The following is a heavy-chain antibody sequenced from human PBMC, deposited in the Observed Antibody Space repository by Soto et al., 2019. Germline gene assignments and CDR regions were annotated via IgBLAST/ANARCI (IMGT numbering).Heavy chain of an antibody. J-gene: IGHJ6*02. CDR1: GGTFSSYA. CDR2: IIPIFGTA. D-gene: IGHD3-3*01. CDR3: ARATIFGVVNYYYYVIDV. Sequence: SVKVSCKASGGTFSSYAISWVRQAPGQGLEWMGGIIPIFGTANYAQKFQGRVTITADESTSTAYMELSSLRSEDTAVYYCARATIFGVVNYYYYVIDVWGQGSSDTGSS. V-gene: IGHV1-69*13.